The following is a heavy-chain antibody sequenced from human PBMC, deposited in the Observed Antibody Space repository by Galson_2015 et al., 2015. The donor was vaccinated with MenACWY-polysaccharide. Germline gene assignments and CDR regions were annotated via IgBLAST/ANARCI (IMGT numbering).Heavy chain of an antibody. CDR2: IKPSDGGT. Sequence: PVKVSCKASGYTFTTYYLHWVRQAPGQGPEWVGIIKPSDGGTNFAQKFQGRVTMTTDTSASSVYMEMSSLRSEDTAVYYCVREFRGGLFDYWGQGTQVTVSS. J-gene: IGHJ4*02. CDR3: VREFRGGLFDY. D-gene: IGHD3-10*01. CDR1: GYTFTTYY. V-gene: IGHV1-46*01.